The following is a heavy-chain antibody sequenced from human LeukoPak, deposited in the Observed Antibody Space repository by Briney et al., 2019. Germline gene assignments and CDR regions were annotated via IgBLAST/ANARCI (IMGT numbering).Heavy chain of an antibody. Sequence: ASVKVSCKASGGTFSSYAISWVRQAPGQGLEWMGIINPSGGSTSYAQKFQGRVTMTRDTSTSTVYMELSSLRSEDTAVYYCARLPTRIEDDYWGQGTLVTVSS. CDR1: GGTFSSYA. D-gene: IGHD1-14*01. CDR2: INPSGGST. V-gene: IGHV1-46*01. J-gene: IGHJ4*02. CDR3: ARLPTRIEDDY.